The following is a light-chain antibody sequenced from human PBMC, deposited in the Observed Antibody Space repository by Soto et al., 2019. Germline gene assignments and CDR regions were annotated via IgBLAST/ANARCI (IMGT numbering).Light chain of an antibody. CDR3: QQHYNWPPFT. CDR2: GAS. CDR1: QSVFSS. J-gene: IGKJ3*01. V-gene: IGKV3-11*01. Sequence: EIVLTQSPATLSVSPGERATLSCRASQSVFSSLAWFQQKPGQAPRLLIYGASNRPTDIPARFSGSGSGTDFTLTISSLEPEDFAVYYCQQHYNWPPFTFGPGTKVEI.